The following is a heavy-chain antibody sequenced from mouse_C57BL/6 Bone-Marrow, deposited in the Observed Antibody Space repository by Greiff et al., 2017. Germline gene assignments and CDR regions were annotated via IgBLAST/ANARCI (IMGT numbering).Heavy chain of an antibody. CDR1: GYTFTDYE. D-gene: IGHD2-3*01. V-gene: IGHV1-15*01. Sequence: VQLQQSGAELVRPGASVTLSCKASGYTFTDYEMHWVKQTPVHGLEWIGAIDPETGGTAYNQKFKGKAILTADKSSSTAYMELRSLTSEDSAVYYCTRYDGYYSFDYWGQGTTLTVSS. CDR3: TRYDGYYSFDY. CDR2: IDPETGGT. J-gene: IGHJ2*01.